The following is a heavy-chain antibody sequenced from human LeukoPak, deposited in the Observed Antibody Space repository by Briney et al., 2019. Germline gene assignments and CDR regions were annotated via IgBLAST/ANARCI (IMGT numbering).Heavy chain of an antibody. Sequence: GGTLRLSCAASGFTFSTQGRHWVRQAPGKGLEWVALIWYDGSNKYYADSVKGRFTISRDNSKNTLYLQMNSLRVEDTAVYYCARDLRKGSYFDCWGQGTLVTVSS. J-gene: IGHJ4*02. V-gene: IGHV3-33*01. CDR3: ARDLRKGSYFDC. CDR1: GFTFSTQG. D-gene: IGHD3-10*01. CDR2: IWYDGSNK.